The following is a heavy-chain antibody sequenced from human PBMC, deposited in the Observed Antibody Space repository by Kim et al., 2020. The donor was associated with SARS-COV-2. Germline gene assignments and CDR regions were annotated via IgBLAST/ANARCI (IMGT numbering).Heavy chain of an antibody. Sequence: GGSLRLSCAASGFTFSDAWMNWVRQAPGKGLEWVGHIRSKTDGGTTDYAAPVKGRFTISRDDSKNTLYLQMSSLKTEDTAVYYCTPDPYHQTIPVVGRWGQGTLVTVSS. D-gene: IGHD6-19*01. CDR1: GFTFSDAW. CDR3: TPDPYHQTIPVVGR. V-gene: IGHV3-15*01. J-gene: IGHJ4*02. CDR2: IRSKTDGGTT.